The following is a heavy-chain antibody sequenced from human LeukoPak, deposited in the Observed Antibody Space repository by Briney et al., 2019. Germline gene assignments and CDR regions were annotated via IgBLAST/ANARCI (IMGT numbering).Heavy chain of an antibody. V-gene: IGHV5-51*01. Sequence: GESLKISCKGSGYSFTNYWIGWVRQMPGKGLEWMGIIYPGDSDTKYSPSFQGQVTILADKSISTAYLQWSSLKASDTAMYYCARPQYGNWFDPWGQGTLVTVSS. CDR3: ARPQYGNWFDP. CDR1: GYSFTNYW. CDR2: IYPGDSDT. J-gene: IGHJ5*02. D-gene: IGHD2-8*01.